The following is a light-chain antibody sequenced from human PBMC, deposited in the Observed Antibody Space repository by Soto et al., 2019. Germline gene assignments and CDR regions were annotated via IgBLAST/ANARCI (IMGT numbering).Light chain of an antibody. CDR3: QQYEKWPPLT. CDR1: QSVSSS. J-gene: IGKJ4*01. V-gene: IGKV3-15*01. Sequence: EIVMTQSPGTLSVSPGERATLSCRASQSVSSSLAWYQKKPGQAPRLLIYGASTRATGIPDRFSGSGSGTEFTLTISSLQSEDFAVYYCQQYEKWPPLTFGGGTKVEIK. CDR2: GAS.